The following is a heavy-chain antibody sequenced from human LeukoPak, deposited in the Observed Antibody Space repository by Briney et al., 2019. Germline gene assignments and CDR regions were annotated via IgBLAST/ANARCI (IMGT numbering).Heavy chain of an antibody. CDR1: GYTLTSYY. D-gene: IGHD3-10*01. J-gene: IGHJ3*02. V-gene: IGHV1-46*03. Sequence: ASVKVSCKASGYTLTSYYMHWVRQAPGHGLERMGIINPSGGSTRYAQKFQGRVTMTRDTSTSTVYMELSSLRSEDTAVYYCARVNPNYYGSGSYYDAFDIWGQGTMVTVSS. CDR3: ARVNPNYYGSGSYYDAFDI. CDR2: INPSGGST.